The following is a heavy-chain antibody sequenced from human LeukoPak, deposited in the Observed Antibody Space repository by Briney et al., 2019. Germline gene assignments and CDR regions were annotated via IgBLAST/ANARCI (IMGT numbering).Heavy chain of an antibody. CDR2: ISGSGNTI. D-gene: IGHD4-17*01. J-gene: IGHJ4*02. CDR1: GFAFSMYN. Sequence: GGSLRLSCAASGFAFSMYNMNWVRQAPGKGLEWLSYISGSGNTIYYAGSVRGRFTISRDNAKNSLYLQMNSLRDEDTAVYYCARDNTVANDYWGQGTLVTVSS. CDR3: ARDNTVANDY. V-gene: IGHV3-48*02.